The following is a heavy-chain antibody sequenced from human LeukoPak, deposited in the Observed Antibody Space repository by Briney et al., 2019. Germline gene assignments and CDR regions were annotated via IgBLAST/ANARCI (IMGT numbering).Heavy chain of an antibody. CDR2: IIPIFGTA. V-gene: IGHV1-69*13. D-gene: IGHD5-24*01. CDR3: HAPIGWLQNEPY. Sequence: SVKVSCKASGGTFSSYAISWVRQAPEQGLEWMGGIIPIFGTANYAQKFQGRVTITADESTSTAYMELSSLRSEDTAVYYCHAPIGWLQNEPYWGQGTLVTVSS. CDR1: GGTFSSYA. J-gene: IGHJ4*02.